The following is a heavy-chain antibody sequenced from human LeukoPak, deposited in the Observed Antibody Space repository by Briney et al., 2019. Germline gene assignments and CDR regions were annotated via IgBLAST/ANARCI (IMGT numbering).Heavy chain of an antibody. Sequence: GGSLRLSCAASGSTFSTYAMSWVRQAPGKGLEWVAVISYDGSNKYYADSVKGRFTISRDNSKNTLYLQMNSLRAEDTAVYYCARDRTRDGYNQGRVFDYWGQGTLVTVSS. CDR2: ISYDGSNK. J-gene: IGHJ4*01. D-gene: IGHD5-24*01. CDR3: ARDRTRDGYNQGRVFDY. CDR1: GSTFSTYA. V-gene: IGHV3-30-3*01.